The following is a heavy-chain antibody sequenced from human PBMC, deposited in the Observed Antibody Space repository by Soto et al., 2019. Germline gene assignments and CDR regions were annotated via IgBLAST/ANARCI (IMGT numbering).Heavy chain of an antibody. CDR1: GGSISSGGYY. Sequence: SETLSLTCTVSGGSISSGGYYWSWIRQHPGEGLEWIGYIYYSGSTYYNPSLKSRVTISVDTSKNQFSLKLSSVTAADTAVYYCARVPVNRNYYDSSGYLDYWGQGTLVTVSS. CDR2: IYYSGST. J-gene: IGHJ4*02. V-gene: IGHV4-31*03. D-gene: IGHD3-22*01. CDR3: ARVPVNRNYYDSSGYLDY.